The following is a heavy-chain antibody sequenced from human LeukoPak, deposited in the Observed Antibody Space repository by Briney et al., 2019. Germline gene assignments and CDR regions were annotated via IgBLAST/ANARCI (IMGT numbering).Heavy chain of an antibody. D-gene: IGHD5-18*01. Sequence: PSETLSLTCTVSGGSISSSSYSWGWIRQPPGKGLEWIGEINHSGSTNYNPSLKSRVTISVDTSKNQFSLKLSSVTAADTAVYYCARVQLRGYSYGYGVDYWGQGTLVTVSS. CDR3: ARVQLRGYSYGYGVDY. CDR2: INHSGST. V-gene: IGHV4-39*07. CDR1: GGSISSSSYS. J-gene: IGHJ4*02.